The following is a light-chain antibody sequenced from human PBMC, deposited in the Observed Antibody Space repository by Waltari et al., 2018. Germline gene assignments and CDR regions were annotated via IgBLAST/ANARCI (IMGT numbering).Light chain of an antibody. CDR2: EDD. Sequence: QSALTQPASMSGSPGQSITISRTGPPSIIGYIDGVSWYRQYPDKAPQLIIFEDDKRPSDISARFSGSKSATTASLTISGLQGDDEADYYCCSHAGFWVFGGGTKLTVL. V-gene: IGLV2-23*01. J-gene: IGLJ3*02. CDR3: CSHAGFWV. CDR1: PSIIGYIDG.